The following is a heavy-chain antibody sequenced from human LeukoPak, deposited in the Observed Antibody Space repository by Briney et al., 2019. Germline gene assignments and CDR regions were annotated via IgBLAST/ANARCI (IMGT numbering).Heavy chain of an antibody. CDR3: ARDMYDILTGYYSDAFDI. Sequence: SETLSLTCTVSSGSMNSGNYYWNWIRQPAGKGLEWIGRIYTSGSTNYNPSLKSRVTISVDTFKNQFSLNLRSVTAADTAVYYCARDMYDILTGYYSDAFDIWGQGTMVTVSS. D-gene: IGHD3-9*01. J-gene: IGHJ3*02. V-gene: IGHV4-61*02. CDR2: IYTSGST. CDR1: SGSMNSGNYY.